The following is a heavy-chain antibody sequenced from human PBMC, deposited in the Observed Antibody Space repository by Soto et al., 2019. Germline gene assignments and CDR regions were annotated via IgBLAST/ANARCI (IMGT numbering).Heavy chain of an antibody. CDR3: AREVVAGAGWSTN. V-gene: IGHV3-7*01. CDR1: GFTFSDYW. Sequence: GGSLRLSCAASGFTFSDYWLSWVRQAPGKGLEWVANINQDGSEKYYVDSVKGRFTISRDNAKNSLYLQMNSLRAEDTAVYYWAREVVAGAGWSTNWGQETLVTVSS. J-gene: IGHJ4*02. D-gene: IGHD6-19*01. CDR2: INQDGSEK.